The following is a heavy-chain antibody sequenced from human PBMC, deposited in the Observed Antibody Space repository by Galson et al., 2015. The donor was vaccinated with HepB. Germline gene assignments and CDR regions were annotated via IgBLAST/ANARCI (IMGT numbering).Heavy chain of an antibody. Sequence: SVKVSCKASGYTFTDYYIHWVRQAPGRGLEWMGWINPNSGDTNYPQKFQGRVTMTRATSISTAYMELKGLRSDDTAMYYCARSPAGDISYWGQGTLVTVSS. V-gene: IGHV1-2*02. CDR3: ARSPAGDISY. D-gene: IGHD2-2*01. J-gene: IGHJ4*02. CDR1: GYTFTDYY. CDR2: INPNSGDT.